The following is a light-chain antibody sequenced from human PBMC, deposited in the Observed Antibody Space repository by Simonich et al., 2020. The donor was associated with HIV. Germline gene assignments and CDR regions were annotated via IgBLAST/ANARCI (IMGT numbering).Light chain of an antibody. Sequence: QTVVTQEPSFSVSPGGTVTLTCGLRSGSVSTSYYPSWYQQTPGQAPRTLNYNTNTRSSGVPDRFAGSILGNKAALTLSGAQAEDEAEYYCLLTYGGARVFGGGTKLTVL. CDR3: LLTYGGARV. J-gene: IGLJ2*01. V-gene: IGLV8-61*01. CDR1: SGSVSTSYY. CDR2: NTN.